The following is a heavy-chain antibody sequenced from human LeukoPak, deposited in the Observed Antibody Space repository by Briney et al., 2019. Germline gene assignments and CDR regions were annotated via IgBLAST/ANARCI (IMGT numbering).Heavy chain of an antibody. Sequence: GASVKVSCKASGYTFTSYDINWVRQATGQGLEWMGWMNPNSGNTGYAQKFQGRVTMTRNTSISTAYMELSSLRSEDTAVYYCARYYYGSGSFYYYYYMDVWGKGTTVTISS. J-gene: IGHJ6*03. V-gene: IGHV1-8*02. CDR3: ARYYYGSGSFYYYYYMDV. D-gene: IGHD3-10*01. CDR1: GYTFTSYD. CDR2: MNPNSGNT.